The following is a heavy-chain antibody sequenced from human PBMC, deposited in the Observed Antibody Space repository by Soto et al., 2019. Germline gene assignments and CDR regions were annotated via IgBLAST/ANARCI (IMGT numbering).Heavy chain of an antibody. CDR3: ARAPKPQYFDWLGFDP. CDR2: IIPIFGTA. D-gene: IGHD3-9*01. V-gene: IGHV1-69*13. CDR1: GGTFSSYA. Sequence: ASVKVFCKASGGTFSSYAISWVRQAPGQGLEWMGGIIPIFGTANYAQKFQGRVTITADESTSTAYMELSSLRSEDTAVYYCARAPKPQYFDWLGFDPWGQGTLVTVSS. J-gene: IGHJ5*02.